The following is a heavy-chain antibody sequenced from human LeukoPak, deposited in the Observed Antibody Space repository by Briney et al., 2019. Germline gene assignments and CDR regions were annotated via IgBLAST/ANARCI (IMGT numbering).Heavy chain of an antibody. CDR3: ARGRIPSIYYGMDV. Sequence: PSQTLSLTCAVSGGSISSGGYSWSWIRQPPGTGLEWIGYIYHSGSTYYNPSLKSRVTISVDRSRNQFSLKLSSVTAADTAVYYCARGRIPSIYYGMDVWGQGTTVTVSS. CDR2: IYHSGST. J-gene: IGHJ6*02. D-gene: IGHD2/OR15-2a*01. CDR1: GGSISSGGYS. V-gene: IGHV4-30-2*01.